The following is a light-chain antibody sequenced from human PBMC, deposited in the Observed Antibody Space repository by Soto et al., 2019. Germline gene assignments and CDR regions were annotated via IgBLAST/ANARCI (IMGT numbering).Light chain of an antibody. CDR3: QQYNNWPPVT. J-gene: IGKJ2*01. V-gene: IGKV3-15*01. CDR1: QSVRSN. CDR2: SAS. Sequence: EIVMTQSPATLSVSPGERATLSCRASQSVRSNLAWYQQEPGQAPRLLIYSASTRATGIPARFSGSGSGTEFTLTISSLQSEDFAVYYCQQYNNWPPVTFGQGTQLEIK.